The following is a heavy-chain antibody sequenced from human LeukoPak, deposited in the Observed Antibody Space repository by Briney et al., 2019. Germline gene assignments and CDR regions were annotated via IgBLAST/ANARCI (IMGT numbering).Heavy chain of an antibody. CDR2: IIPIFGTA. Sequence: SVKVSCKASGGTFSSYAISWVRQAPGQGLEWMGGIIPIFGTANYAQKFQGRVTITADESTSTAYMELSSLRSEDTAVYYCAKGMGDAYNYRYYLDYWGQGTLVTVSS. CDR1: GGTFSSYA. V-gene: IGHV1-69*13. CDR3: AKGMGDAYNYRYYLDY. J-gene: IGHJ4*02. D-gene: IGHD5-24*01.